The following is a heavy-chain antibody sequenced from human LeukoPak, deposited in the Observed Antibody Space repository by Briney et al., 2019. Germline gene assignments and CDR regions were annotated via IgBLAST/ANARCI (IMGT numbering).Heavy chain of an antibody. J-gene: IGHJ3*02. CDR1: GGTFSSYA. CDR2: IIPIFGTA. D-gene: IGHD2-2*01. CDR3: ARDGYLYCSSTSCPLDAFDI. V-gene: IGHV1-69*05. Sequence: GSSVKVSCKASGGTFSSYAISWVRQAPGQGLEWMGGIIPIFGTANYAQKFQGRVTITTDESTSTAYMELSSLRSEDTAVYYCARDGYLYCSSTSCPLDAFDIWGQGTMVTVSS.